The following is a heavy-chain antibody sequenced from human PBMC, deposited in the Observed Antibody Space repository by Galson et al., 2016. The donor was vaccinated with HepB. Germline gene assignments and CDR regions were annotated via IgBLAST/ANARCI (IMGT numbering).Heavy chain of an antibody. V-gene: IGHV6-1*01. CDR3: PRATANWDGGGDSWFDP. CDR2: TYYRAKWYK. D-gene: IGHD7-27*01. CDR1: GDSVSTDSAT. J-gene: IGHJ5*02. Sequence: CAISGDSVSTDSATWNWIRQSPSRGLEWLGRTYYRAKWYKTYAVSVKSRITINPDTSTNQIFLQLNSVTPEDSAIYYCPRATANWDGGGDSWFDPWGQGTLVTVSS.